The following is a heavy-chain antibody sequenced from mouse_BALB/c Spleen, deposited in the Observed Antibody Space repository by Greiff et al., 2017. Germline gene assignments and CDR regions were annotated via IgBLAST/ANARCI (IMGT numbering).Heavy chain of an antibody. Sequence: SGPELVKPGASVKIPCKASGYTFTDYNMDWVKQSHGKSLEWIGDINPNNGGTIYNQKFKGKATLTVDKSSSTAYMELRSLTSEDTAVHYCARGGYYDYDEDAMDYWGQGTSVTVSS. J-gene: IGHJ4*01. D-gene: IGHD2-4*01. CDR2: INPNNGGT. V-gene: IGHV1-18*01. CDR1: GYTFTDYN. CDR3: ARGGYYDYDEDAMDY.